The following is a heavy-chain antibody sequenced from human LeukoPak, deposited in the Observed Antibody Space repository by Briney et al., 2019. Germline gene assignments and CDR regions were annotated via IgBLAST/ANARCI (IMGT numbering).Heavy chain of an antibody. D-gene: IGHD2-2*02. CDR3: ARVPLYCSSTSCYKLVDYYYGMDV. CDR2: MNPNSGNT. Sequence: ASVKVSCKASGYTFTSYDINWVRQATGQGLEWMGWMNPNSGNTGYAQKFQGRVTMTRNTSISTAYMELSSLRSEDTAVYYCARVPLYCSSTSCYKLVDYYYGMDVWGQGTTVTVPS. V-gene: IGHV1-8*01. J-gene: IGHJ6*02. CDR1: GYTFTSYD.